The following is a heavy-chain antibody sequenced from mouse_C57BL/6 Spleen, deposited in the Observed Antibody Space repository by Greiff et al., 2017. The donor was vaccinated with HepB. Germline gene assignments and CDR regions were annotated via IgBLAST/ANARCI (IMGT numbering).Heavy chain of an antibody. J-gene: IGHJ4*01. CDR3: AMDDYDAMDY. V-gene: IGHV1-76*01. Sequence: VQLQQSGAELVRPGASVKLSCKASGYTFTDYYINWVKQRPGQGLEWIARIYPGSGNTYYNEKFKGKATLTAEKSSSTAYMQLSSLTSEDSAVYFCAMDDYDAMDYWGQGTSVTVSS. CDR2: IYPGSGNT. CDR1: GYTFTDYY.